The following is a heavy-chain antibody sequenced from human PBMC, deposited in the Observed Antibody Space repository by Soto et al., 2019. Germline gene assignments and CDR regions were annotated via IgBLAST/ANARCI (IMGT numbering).Heavy chain of an antibody. CDR1: GGTFSSYA. CDR2: IIPIFGTA. J-gene: IGHJ6*01. V-gene: IGHV1-69*01. CDR3: ARGGRSSTWYYFYGMDV. Sequence: QVQLVQSGAEVKKPGSSVKVSCKASGGTFSSYAISWVRQAPGQGLEWMGGIIPIFGTANYAQKFQGRVRITAEETTSTAYMVLSSLRTEDTGVYYCARGGRSSTWYYFYGMDVWGQGTTVTV. D-gene: IGHD6-6*01.